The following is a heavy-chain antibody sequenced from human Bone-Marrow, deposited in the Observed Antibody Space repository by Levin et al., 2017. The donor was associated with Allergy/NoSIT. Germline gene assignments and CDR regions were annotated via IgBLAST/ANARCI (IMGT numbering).Heavy chain of an antibody. J-gene: IGHJ4*02. CDR1: GGTFSNYA. Sequence: SVKVSCKASGGTFSNYAMIWVRQAPGQGLEWMGGIIPTFKTADYAQKFQGRVTITADESTTTVYMELSSLRSEDTAVYYCARERWRGGSGHYYELVDWGQGTLVTVSS. CDR3: ARERWRGGSGHYYELVD. D-gene: IGHD3-22*01. V-gene: IGHV1-69*13. CDR2: IIPTFKTA.